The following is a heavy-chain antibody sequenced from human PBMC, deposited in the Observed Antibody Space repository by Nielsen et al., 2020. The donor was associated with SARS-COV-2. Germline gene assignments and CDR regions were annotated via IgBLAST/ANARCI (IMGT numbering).Heavy chain of an antibody. CDR2: MSGSSSYI. J-gene: IGHJ2*01. CDR1: GFTFSDYY. CDR3: ARVAGTPPVCYSYFDL. V-gene: IGHV3-11*05. D-gene: IGHD5/OR15-5a*01. Sequence: GESLKISCAASGFTFSDYYMSWIRQAPGKGLEWVAQMSGSSSYIHYADSVKGRYTISKDSAKNSLYLQMNSLRAEDTAVYYCARVAGTPPVCYSYFDLWGRGTLVTVSS.